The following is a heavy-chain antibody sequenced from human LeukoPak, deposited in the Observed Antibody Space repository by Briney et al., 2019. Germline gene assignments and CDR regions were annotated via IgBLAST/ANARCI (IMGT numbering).Heavy chain of an antibody. V-gene: IGHV3-30*02. CDR1: GFTFNRRG. J-gene: IGHJ6*03. CDR2: IRYDGGET. Sequence: AGGSLRLSCAASGFTFNRRGMHWVRQAPGKGLEWVAFIRYDGGETFYADFVKGRFTISRDNAKNSLYLQMNSLRAEDTAVYYCARDRGNQRGYYYYYMDVWGKGTTVTVSS. D-gene: IGHD1-14*01. CDR3: ARDRGNQRGYYYYYMDV.